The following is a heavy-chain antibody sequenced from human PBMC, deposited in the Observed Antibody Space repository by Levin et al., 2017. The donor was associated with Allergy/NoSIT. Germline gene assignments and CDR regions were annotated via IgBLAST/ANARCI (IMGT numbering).Heavy chain of an antibody. D-gene: IGHD3-10*01. CDR2: IGTAGDT. V-gene: IGHV3-13*04. J-gene: IGHJ2*01. Sequence: HGESLKISCAASGFTFSSYDMHWVRQAIGKGLEWVSSIGTAGDTYYAGSVKGRFTISRENAKNSLYLQMNSLRAGDTAVYYCARGSDLVRGVDYYSDLWGRGTLVTVSS. CDR1: GFTFSSYD. CDR3: ARGSDLVRGVDYYSDL.